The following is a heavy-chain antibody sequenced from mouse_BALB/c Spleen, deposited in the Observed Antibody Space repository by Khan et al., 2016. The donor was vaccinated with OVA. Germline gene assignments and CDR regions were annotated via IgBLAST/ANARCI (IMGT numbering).Heavy chain of an antibody. CDR3: ARRYDFFAS. CDR2: VNPNNGDS. Sequence: VQLQQSGPDLVKPGASVRISCKASGYSFTLYYLSWVKQSHGESLEWIGRVNPNNGDSAYNQKFKDRATLTVDKSSNTAYMDFRSLTSEDSAGDYGARRYDFFASWGQGTLVTVSA. V-gene: IGHV1-26*01. CDR1: GYSFTLYY. D-gene: IGHD2-14*01. J-gene: IGHJ3*01.